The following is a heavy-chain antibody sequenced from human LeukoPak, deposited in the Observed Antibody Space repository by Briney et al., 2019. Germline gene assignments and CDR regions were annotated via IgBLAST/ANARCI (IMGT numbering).Heavy chain of an antibody. CDR3: ARAREQQLVRYYFDY. D-gene: IGHD6-13*01. CDR1: GYTFTSYY. J-gene: IGHJ4*02. Sequence: ASVKVSCKASGYTFTSYYMHWVRQAPGQGLEWMGIINPSGGSTSYAQKFQGRVTMTRDTSTSTVYMELSSLRSEDTAVYYCARAREQQLVRYYFDYWGQGTLVTVAS. CDR2: INPSGGST. V-gene: IGHV1-46*01.